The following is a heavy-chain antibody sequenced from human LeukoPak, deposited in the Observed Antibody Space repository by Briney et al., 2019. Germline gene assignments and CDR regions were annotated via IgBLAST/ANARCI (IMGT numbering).Heavy chain of an antibody. J-gene: IGHJ4*02. V-gene: IGHV3-7*01. CDR2: IKEDGGEK. CDR3: ARGGGSGSYYKRELDY. D-gene: IGHD3-10*01. CDR1: GITFSHSW. Sequence: PGGSLRLSCAASGITFSHSWMCWVRQAPGKGLEWVANIKEDGGEKYYVNSVKGRFTIYRDNAKNSLYLQMNSLRAEDTAVYYCARGGGSGSYYKRELDYWGQGTLVSVSS.